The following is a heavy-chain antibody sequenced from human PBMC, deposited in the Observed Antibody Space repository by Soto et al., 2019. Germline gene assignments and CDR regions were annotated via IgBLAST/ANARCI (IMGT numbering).Heavy chain of an antibody. J-gene: IGHJ5*02. CDR2: MNPNSGNT. Sequence: QVQLVQSGAEVKKPGASVKVSCKASGYTFTSYDINWVRQATAQGLEWIGWMNPNSGNTGYAQKFQGRVTMTRNTSISTAYMELSSLRSEDTAVYYCFTFSYCSGGSCTHPSNCFDPWGQGTLVTVSS. V-gene: IGHV1-8*01. CDR1: GYTFTSYD. D-gene: IGHD2-15*01. CDR3: FTFSYCSGGSCTHPSNCFDP.